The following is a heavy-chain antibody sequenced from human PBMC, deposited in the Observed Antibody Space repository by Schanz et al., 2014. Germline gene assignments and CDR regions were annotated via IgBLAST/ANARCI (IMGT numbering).Heavy chain of an antibody. J-gene: IGHJ4*02. CDR3: VSSGSYSSYAS. Sequence: QVQLVESGGGLVKPGGSLRLSCAASGFIFSDYYMAWIRQAPGKGPEYVSYISSGGTTTYHSDSVKGRFTISRDSAENSLYLQMNSLRAEDTAVYHCVSSGSYSSYASWGQGTLVTVSS. CDR2: ISSGGTTT. CDR1: GFIFSDYY. V-gene: IGHV3-11*04. D-gene: IGHD3-10*01.